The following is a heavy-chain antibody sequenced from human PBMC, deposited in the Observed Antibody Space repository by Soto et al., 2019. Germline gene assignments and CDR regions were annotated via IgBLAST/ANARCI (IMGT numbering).Heavy chain of an antibody. V-gene: IGHV3-23*01. J-gene: IGHJ4*02. D-gene: IGHD1-1*01. CDR3: AKGFTGRAAAPDY. CDR1: GFTFSTYA. Sequence: GGSLRLSCAASGFTFSTYAVTWVRQAPGKGLECVSAISASGSSTFYADSVKDRFTISRDNSKNTLFLQMNSLRAEDTAVYYCAKGFTGRAAAPDYWGQGTLVTVSS. CDR2: ISASGSST.